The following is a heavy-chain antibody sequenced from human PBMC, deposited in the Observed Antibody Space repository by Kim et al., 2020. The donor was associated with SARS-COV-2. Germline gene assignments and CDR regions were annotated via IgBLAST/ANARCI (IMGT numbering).Heavy chain of an antibody. V-gene: IGHV1-3*01. Sequence: ASVKVSCKASGYTFTSYAFHWVRQAPGQGLEWMGWIDADNGNTKYSQKFQGRVTLTRDTSASTAYMELSSLGSEDTAVYYCARNEDYWGQGTLVTVSS. CDR3: ARNEDY. CDR2: IDADNGNT. J-gene: IGHJ4*02. CDR1: GYTFTSYA.